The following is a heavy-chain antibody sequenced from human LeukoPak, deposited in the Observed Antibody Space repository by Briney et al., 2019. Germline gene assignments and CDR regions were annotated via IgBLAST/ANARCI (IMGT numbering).Heavy chain of an antibody. V-gene: IGHV4-39*01. D-gene: IGHD4-23*01. J-gene: IGHJ4*02. Sequence: SETLSLTCTVSGGSISSSSYYWGWIRQPPGKGLEWIGSIYYSGSTYYNPSLKSRVTISVDTSKNQFSLKLSSVTAADTAVYYCASGGGYGGFLDYWGQGTLVTVSS. CDR1: GGSISSSSYY. CDR2: IYYSGST. CDR3: ASGGGYGGFLDY.